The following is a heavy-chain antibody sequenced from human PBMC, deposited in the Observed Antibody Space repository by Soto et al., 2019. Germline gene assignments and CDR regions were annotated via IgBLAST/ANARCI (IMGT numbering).Heavy chain of an antibody. D-gene: IGHD3-10*01. CDR1: GFTFSSYS. CDR2: ISSSSSYI. J-gene: IGHJ4*02. V-gene: IGHV3-21*01. Sequence: GGSLRLSCAASGFTFSSYSMNWVRQAPGKGLEWVSSISSSSSYIYYADSVKGRFTISRDNAKNSLYLQMNSLRAEDTAVYYCARDLGSSVVSPYFDYWGQGTLVTVSS. CDR3: ARDLGSSVVSPYFDY.